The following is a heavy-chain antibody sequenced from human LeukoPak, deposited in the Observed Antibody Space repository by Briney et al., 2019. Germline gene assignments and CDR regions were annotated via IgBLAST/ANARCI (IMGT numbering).Heavy chain of an antibody. J-gene: IGHJ4*02. CDR1: GGSFSGYY. D-gene: IGHD5-18*01. CDR2: INHSGST. Sequence: PSETLSLTCAVYGGSFSGYYWSWIRQPPGKGLEWIGEINHSGSTNYNPSLKSRVTISVDTSKNQFSLKLSSVTAADTAVYYCVRGIRYSYGLPYFDYWGQGTLVTVSS. V-gene: IGHV4-34*01. CDR3: VRGIRYSYGLPYFDY.